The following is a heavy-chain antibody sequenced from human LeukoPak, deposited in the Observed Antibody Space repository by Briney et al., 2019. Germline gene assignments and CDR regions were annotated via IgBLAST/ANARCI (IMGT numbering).Heavy chain of an antibody. V-gene: IGHV3-23*01. Sequence: GGSLRLACAASGFTFSSYAMGWVRQAPGKGLEWVSAISGSGGSTYYADSVKGRFTISRDNSKNTLYLQMNSLRAEDTAVYYCAKVMIVVVITTTGRFDYWGQGTLVTVSS. J-gene: IGHJ4*02. CDR3: AKVMIVVVITTTGRFDY. D-gene: IGHD3-22*01. CDR2: ISGSGGST. CDR1: GFTFSSYA.